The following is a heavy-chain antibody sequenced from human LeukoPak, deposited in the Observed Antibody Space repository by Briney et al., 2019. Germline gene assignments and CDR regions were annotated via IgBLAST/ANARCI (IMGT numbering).Heavy chain of an antibody. Sequence: PGGSLRLSCAASGFTFSSYSMNWVRQAPGKGLEWVSYISSSSSTIYYADSVKGRFTISRDNAKNSLYLQMNSLKTEDTAVYYCTTGGIVVVPANPNSSNWFDPWGQGTLVTVSS. D-gene: IGHD2-2*01. V-gene: IGHV3-48*01. J-gene: IGHJ5*02. CDR2: ISSSSSTI. CDR3: TTGGIVVVPANPNSSNWFDP. CDR1: GFTFSSYS.